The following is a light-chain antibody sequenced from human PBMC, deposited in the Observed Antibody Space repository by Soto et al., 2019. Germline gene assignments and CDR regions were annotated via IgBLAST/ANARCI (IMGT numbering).Light chain of an antibody. CDR1: KSDIGVYDF. J-gene: IGLJ1*01. CDR3: TSYAGSKPYV. CDR2: EVV. Sequence: QSVLTQPPSASGSPGQSVTISCTGTKSDIGVYDFVSWYQHHPGKAPRLIIYEVVQRPSGVPDRFSGSKSGNTASLTVSGLQAADEADYFCTSYAGSKPYVFGSGTKVTAL. V-gene: IGLV2-8*01.